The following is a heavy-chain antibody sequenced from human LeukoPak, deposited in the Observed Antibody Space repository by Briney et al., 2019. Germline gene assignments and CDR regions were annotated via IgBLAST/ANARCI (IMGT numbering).Heavy chain of an antibody. CDR2: IIPIFGTA. Sequence: ASVKVSCKASGGTFSSDAISWVRQAPGQGLEWMGGIIPIFGTANYAQKFQGRVTITADESTSTAYMELSSLRSEDTAVYYCARGVVTTRKYYDSSGYYSFDYWGQGTLVTVSS. CDR3: ARGVVTTRKYYDSSGYYSFDY. J-gene: IGHJ4*02. CDR1: GGTFSSDA. V-gene: IGHV1-69*13. D-gene: IGHD3-22*01.